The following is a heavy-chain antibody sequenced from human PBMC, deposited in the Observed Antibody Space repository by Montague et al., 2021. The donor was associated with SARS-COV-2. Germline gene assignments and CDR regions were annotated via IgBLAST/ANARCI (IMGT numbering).Heavy chain of an antibody. CDR2: YYYSGST. J-gene: IGHJ5*02. CDR3: AGEEYYYGSGGYGRADLFDP. Sequence: SETLSLTCTVSGGSISSNSCYWGRLRQRPGQELVWIGSYYYSGSTYSSPTIKSRVTIYAATTKNSLTLNSSSTTAADASVCYCAGEEYYYGSGGYGRADLFDPWGQGTLVTVSS. V-gene: IGHV4-39*02. D-gene: IGHD3-22*01. CDR1: GGSISSNSCY.